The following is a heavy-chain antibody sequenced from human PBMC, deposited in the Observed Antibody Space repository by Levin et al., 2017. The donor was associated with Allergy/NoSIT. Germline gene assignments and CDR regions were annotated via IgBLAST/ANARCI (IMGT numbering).Heavy chain of an antibody. V-gene: IGHV3-21*01. CDR1: GFTFSSYS. Sequence: KTGGSLRLSCAASGFTFSSYSMNWVRQAPGKGLEWVSSISSSSSYIYYADSVKGRFTISRDNAKNSLYLQMNSLRAEDTAVYYCARERGYYYDSTDYWGQGTLVTVSS. CDR2: ISSSSSYI. CDR3: ARERGYYYDSTDY. J-gene: IGHJ4*02. D-gene: IGHD3-22*01.